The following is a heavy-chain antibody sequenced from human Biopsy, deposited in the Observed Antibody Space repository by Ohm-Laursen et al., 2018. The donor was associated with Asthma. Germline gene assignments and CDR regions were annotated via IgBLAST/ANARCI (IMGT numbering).Heavy chain of an antibody. Sequence: SLRLSCTAPGITFSTYGMHWVRQAPGKGLEWVSFIWYDGRKKTYADSVKGRFTISRDNSKNTLYLQMNSLRAEDTAVYYCARKIAARGGMGVWGQGTTVAVSS. CDR3: ARKIAARGGMGV. D-gene: IGHD6-6*01. CDR1: GITFSTYG. CDR2: IWYDGRKK. J-gene: IGHJ6*02. V-gene: IGHV3-33*01.